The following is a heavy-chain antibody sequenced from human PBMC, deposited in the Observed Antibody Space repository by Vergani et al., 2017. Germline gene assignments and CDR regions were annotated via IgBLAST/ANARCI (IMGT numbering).Heavy chain of an antibody. J-gene: IGHJ4*02. CDR2: MNPISGNT. D-gene: IGHD2-8*01. CDR3: VKARRTCTYDHCPRYYYDL. CDR1: GYTFTSDD. Sequence: QVQLVQSGAEVKKPGASVKVSCKASGYTFTSDDINWVRQATGQGLEWMGGMNPISGNTGYAQNLQGRLTITRDTSVNTAYMELSSLTSEDMAVYYCVKARRTCTYDHCPRYYYDLWGQGTLVTVSS. V-gene: IGHV1-8*03.